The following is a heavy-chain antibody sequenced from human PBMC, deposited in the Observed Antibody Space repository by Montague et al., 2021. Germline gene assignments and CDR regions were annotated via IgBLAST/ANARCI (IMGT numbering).Heavy chain of an antibody. Sequence: SLRLSCAASGFTFGSYDMHWVRQATGKGLEWVSAIGTAGDTFYPGSVKGRFTISRENAENSLYLQMNSLRAGDTAVYYCASTGAATAWRAYEIWGLGTMVTVSS. CDR2: IGTAGDT. V-gene: IGHV3-13*04. D-gene: IGHD7-27*01. J-gene: IGHJ3*02. CDR3: ASTGAATAWRAYEI. CDR1: GFTFGSYD.